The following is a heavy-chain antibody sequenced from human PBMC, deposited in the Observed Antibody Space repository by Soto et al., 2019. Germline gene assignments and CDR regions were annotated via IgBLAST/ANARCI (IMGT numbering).Heavy chain of an antibody. CDR3: AKGGSSFTLIDY. Sequence: EVQLVESGGVVVQPGGSLRLSCAASGFTFDDYTMHWVRQAPGKGLEWVSLISWDGGSTYYADSVKGRFTISRDNSKNSLYLQMNSLRTEDTALYYCAKGGSSFTLIDYWGQGTLVTVSS. V-gene: IGHV3-43*01. CDR1: GFTFDDYT. CDR2: ISWDGGST. J-gene: IGHJ4*02. D-gene: IGHD6-6*01.